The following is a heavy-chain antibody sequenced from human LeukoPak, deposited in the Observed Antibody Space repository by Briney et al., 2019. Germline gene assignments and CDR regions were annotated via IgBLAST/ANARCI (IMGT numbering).Heavy chain of an antibody. V-gene: IGHV1-8*01. CDR1: GYTFTSYD. J-gene: IGHJ5*02. Sequence: GASVKVSCKASGYTFTSYDINWVRQATGQGLEWMGWMNPNTGNTGSAQRFQGGVTMTRDTSISTAYMELSSLRSEDTAVYYCARGPLVRLPSSFDPWGQGTLVTVSS. CDR3: ARGPLVRLPSSFDP. D-gene: IGHD3-16*02. CDR2: MNPNTGNT.